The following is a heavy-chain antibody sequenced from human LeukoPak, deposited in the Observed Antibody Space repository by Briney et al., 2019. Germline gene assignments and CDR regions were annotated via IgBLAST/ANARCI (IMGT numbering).Heavy chain of an antibody. V-gene: IGHV4-59*01. D-gene: IGHD6-19*01. CDR2: IYYSGST. CDR1: GGSISSYY. J-gene: IGHJ4*02. CDR3: ARQRGYSSGWYLDY. Sequence: QPSETLSLTCTVSGGSISSYYWSWIRQPPGKGLEWIGYIYYSGSTNYNPSLKSRVTISVDTSKNQFSLKLSSVTAADTAVYYCARQRGYSSGWYLDYWGQGTLVTVSS.